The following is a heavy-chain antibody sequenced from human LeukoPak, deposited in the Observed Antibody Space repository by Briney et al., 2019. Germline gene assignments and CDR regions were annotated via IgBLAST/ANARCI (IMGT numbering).Heavy chain of an antibody. D-gene: IGHD2-15*01. CDR1: GYTLTSYG. CDR2: ISAYNGNT. CDR3: ARDGYCSGGSCYFLAPFDY. V-gene: IGHV1-18*01. Sequence: GASVKVSCKASGYTLTSYGISWVRQAPGQGLEWMGWISAYNGNTNYAQKLQGRVTMTTDTSTSTAYTELRSLRSDDTAVYYCARDGYCSGGSCYFLAPFDYWGQGTLVTVSS. J-gene: IGHJ4*02.